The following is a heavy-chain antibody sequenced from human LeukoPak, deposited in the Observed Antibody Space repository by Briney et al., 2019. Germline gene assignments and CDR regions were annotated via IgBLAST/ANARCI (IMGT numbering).Heavy chain of an antibody. Sequence: SETLSLTCSVSGDSISTSSYYWGWIRQPPGKGLEWIGTIYYSGSTYYNPSLTSRVTISVDTSKNQFSLKLSSVTAADTAVYYCARARSQWEQRDYYYYMDVWGKGTTVTVSS. CDR3: ARARSQWEQRDYYYYMDV. D-gene: IGHD1-26*01. CDR1: GDSISTSSYY. V-gene: IGHV4-39*01. CDR2: IYYSGST. J-gene: IGHJ6*03.